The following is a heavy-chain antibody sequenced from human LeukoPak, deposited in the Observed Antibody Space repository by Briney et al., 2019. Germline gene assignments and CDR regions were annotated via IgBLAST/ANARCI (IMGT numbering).Heavy chain of an antibody. CDR2: IWHDGSDE. D-gene: IGHD2-8*01. CDR1: GFNFNTYG. J-gene: IGHJ5*02. V-gene: IGHV3-33*01. Sequence: GRSLRLSCAASGFNFNTYGMRWVRQTPGKGLEWVAVIWHDGSDEYYADSVKGRFTISRDNSKSLVYLQMDSLRDEDTAVYYCAGEVVRDVSGVDYTWLDPWGQGTLVFVSA. CDR3: AGEVVRDVSGVDYTWLDP.